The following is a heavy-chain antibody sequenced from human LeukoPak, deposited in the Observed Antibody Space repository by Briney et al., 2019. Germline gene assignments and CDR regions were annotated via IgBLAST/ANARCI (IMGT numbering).Heavy chain of an antibody. J-gene: IGHJ3*01. V-gene: IGHV5-51*01. CDR3: ARLNDGFDV. CDR2: IDPGDSDT. Sequence: GESLMTYCKGSGYTFTRYWIGWVRQMPGKGLELMGIIDPGDSDTRYSPSFQGQVTFSADKSIRMVYLQWSSLKASDIAIYYCARLNDGFDVWGQGTMVTVSS. CDR1: GYTFTRYW.